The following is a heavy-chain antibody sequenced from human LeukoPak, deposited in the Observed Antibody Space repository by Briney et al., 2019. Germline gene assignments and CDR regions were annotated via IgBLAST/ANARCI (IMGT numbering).Heavy chain of an antibody. J-gene: IGHJ4*02. CDR2: IIPILGIA. D-gene: IGHD3-3*01. V-gene: IGHV1-69*02. CDR3: ARGKRWRDYDSWSANYFDY. Sequence: AASVKVSCKASGGTFSSYTISWVRQAPGQGLEWMGRIIPILGIANYAQKFQGRVTITADKSTSTAYMELSSLRSEDTAVYYCARGKRWRDYDSWSANYFDYWGQGTLVTVSS. CDR1: GGTFSSYT.